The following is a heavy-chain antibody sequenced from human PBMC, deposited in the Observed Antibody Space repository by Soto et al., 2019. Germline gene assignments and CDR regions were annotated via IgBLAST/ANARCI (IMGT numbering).Heavy chain of an antibody. CDR3: VNMMIARGAFDF. V-gene: IGHV3-64D*06. Sequence: GSLRLSCSASGFAFSSYAMHWVRQTPGKGLEYVSAISPQGGSTYYADSVKGRFTISRDDSKNTVYLQMSSLRPDDTAVYYCVNMMIARGAFDFWGQGTLVTVSS. CDR2: ISPQGGST. D-gene: IGHD2-21*01. J-gene: IGHJ4*02. CDR1: GFAFSSYA.